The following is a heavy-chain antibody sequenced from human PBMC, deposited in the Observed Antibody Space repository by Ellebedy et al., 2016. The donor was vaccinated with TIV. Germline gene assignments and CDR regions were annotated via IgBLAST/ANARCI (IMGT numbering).Heavy chain of an antibody. CDR1: GFTFPDYT. CDR3: ATEKLKYFDY. V-gene: IGHV3-43*01. J-gene: IGHJ4*02. CDR2: ITRDAGYT. Sequence: GESLKISCAASGFTFPDYTMHWVRQPPGKGLEWVSLITRDAGYTVYADSVKGRFAISRDNSKNSLYLQMSNLRTEDTAFYYCATEKLKYFDYWGQGTVVTVSS.